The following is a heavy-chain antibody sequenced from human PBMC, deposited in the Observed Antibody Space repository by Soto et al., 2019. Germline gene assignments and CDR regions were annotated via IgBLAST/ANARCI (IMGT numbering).Heavy chain of an antibody. CDR3: AKGLQMTTVTYDY. V-gene: IGHV3-23*01. D-gene: IGHD4-17*01. J-gene: IGHJ4*02. Sequence: EVQLLESGGGLVQPGGSLRLSCAASGFTFSSYAMSWVRQAPGKGLEWVSTISGRGESTFYAGSVKGRFSISRDNSKNTLYLQMNSLRVEDTAVYFCAKGLQMTTVTYDYWGQGTLVTVSS. CDR1: GFTFSSYA. CDR2: ISGRGEST.